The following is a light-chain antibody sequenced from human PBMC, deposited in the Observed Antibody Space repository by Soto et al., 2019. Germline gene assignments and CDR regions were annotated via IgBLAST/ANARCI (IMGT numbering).Light chain of an antibody. CDR2: AAS. V-gene: IGKV1-6*01. J-gene: IGKJ1*01. CDR3: LQNYYYPRT. Sequence: AIQMTQSPSSLSESVGDRVTITCRASQGIRNDLDWYQQKPGKAPKLLIYAASSLQSGVPSRFSGSGSGTDFTLTISSLQPEDFATYYCLQNYYYPRTFGQGTKVEIK. CDR1: QGIRND.